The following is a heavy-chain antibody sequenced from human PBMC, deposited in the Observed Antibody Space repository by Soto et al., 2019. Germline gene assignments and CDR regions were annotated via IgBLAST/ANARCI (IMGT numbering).Heavy chain of an antibody. CDR3: ASGMRGRFLEWLLYQYYFDY. D-gene: IGHD3-3*01. J-gene: IGHJ4*02. V-gene: IGHV1-69*13. CDR1: GGTFSSYA. CDR2: IIPIFGTA. Sequence: SVKVSCKASGGTFSSYASSWVRQAPGQGLEWMGGIIPIFGTANYAQKFQGRVTITADESTSTAYMELSSLRSEDTAVYYCASGMRGRFLEWLLYQYYFDYWGQRTLVTVCS.